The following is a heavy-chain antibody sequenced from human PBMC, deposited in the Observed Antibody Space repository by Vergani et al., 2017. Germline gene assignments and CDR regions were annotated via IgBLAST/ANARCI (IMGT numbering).Heavy chain of an antibody. CDR2: ISNTGHGT. CDR1: GFGFSTHT. D-gene: IGHD6-13*01. J-gene: IGHJ4*02. Sequence: VQLVESGGNVVQSGTSLRLSCAASGFGFSTHTMTWVRQAPGKGLEWVTFISNTGHGTLYADAVKGRFTVSRDNSKNTVYLQMNSLRVEDTAIYYCAKDISSSERYLDFWGQGTLVTVSA. V-gene: IGHV3-23*04. CDR3: AKDISSSERYLDF.